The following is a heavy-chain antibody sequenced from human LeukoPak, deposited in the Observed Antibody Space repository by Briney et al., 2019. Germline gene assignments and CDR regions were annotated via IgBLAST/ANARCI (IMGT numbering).Heavy chain of an antibody. Sequence: GGSLRLSCAASGFGFSNYGMSWFRQAPGKGLEWVSTINIRADETHYADSVMGRFTISRDNSKSTLALHMSNLRVEDTAVYYCAITLASGSGGSDYFDYWGQGTLVTVSS. V-gene: IGHV3-23*01. D-gene: IGHD3-10*01. J-gene: IGHJ4*02. CDR1: GFGFSNYG. CDR3: AITLASGSGGSDYFDY. CDR2: INIRADET.